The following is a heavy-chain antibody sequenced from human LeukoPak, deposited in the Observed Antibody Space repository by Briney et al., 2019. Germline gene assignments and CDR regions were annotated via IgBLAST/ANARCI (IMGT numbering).Heavy chain of an antibody. V-gene: IGHV3-53*01. D-gene: IGHD1-26*01. J-gene: IGHJ4*02. CDR1: GFTVSSNY. Sequence: GGSLRLSCAASGFTVSSNYMTWVRQAPGKGLEWVSIIYSGGSTSYADSDKGRFTISRDNSKNTLYLQMNSLRAEDTAVYYCARDVVGATYFDWGQGTLVTVSS. CDR2: IYSGGST. CDR3: ARDVVGATYFD.